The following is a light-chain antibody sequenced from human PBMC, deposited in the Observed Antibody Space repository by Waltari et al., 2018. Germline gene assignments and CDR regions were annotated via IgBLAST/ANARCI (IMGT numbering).Light chain of an antibody. J-gene: IGLJ2*01. CDR3: CSYAGNFVV. V-gene: IGLV2-11*01. Sequence: QSALTQPRSVSGSLGQSVTISCTGTSSDVGGYDYVSWSQQHPGKAPKLMIYDVTKRPAGVPDRFSGSKSGNTASLTISGLQAEDEADYYCCSYAGNFVVFGGGTKLTVL. CDR1: SSDVGGYDY. CDR2: DVT.